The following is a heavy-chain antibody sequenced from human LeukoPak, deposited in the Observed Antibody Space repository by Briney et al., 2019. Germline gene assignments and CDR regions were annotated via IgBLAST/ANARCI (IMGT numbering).Heavy chain of an antibody. D-gene: IGHD6-19*01. Sequence: GGSLRLSCAASGFTFSSYWMHWVRQAPGKGLVWVSRINSDGSSTSYADSVKGRFTISRDNAKNTLYLQMNSLRAEDMAVYYCARVSSGWYYFDYWGQGTLVTVSS. CDR2: INSDGSST. CDR3: ARVSSGWYYFDY. J-gene: IGHJ4*02. V-gene: IGHV3-74*01. CDR1: GFTFSSYW.